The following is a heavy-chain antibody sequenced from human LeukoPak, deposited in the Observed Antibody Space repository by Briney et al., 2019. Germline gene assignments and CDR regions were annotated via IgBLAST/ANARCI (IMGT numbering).Heavy chain of an antibody. V-gene: IGHV1-8*01. CDR1: GYNFNNHD. Sequence: ASVKVSCKASGYNFNNHDINSVRQATGQGLEWLGRMNPNIGNAAYAQTLQGRVTMTWDSSTNTAYLEVIALRSDDTAVYYCAKSSGDYFFDYWGQGTLVTVSS. D-gene: IGHD3-22*01. CDR3: AKSSGDYFFDY. CDR2: MNPNIGNA. J-gene: IGHJ4*02.